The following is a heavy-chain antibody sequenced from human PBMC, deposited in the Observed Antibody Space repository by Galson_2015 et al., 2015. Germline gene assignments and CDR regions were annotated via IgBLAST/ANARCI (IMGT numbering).Heavy chain of an antibody. CDR3: ARVGLPESGSYYRPCDF. CDR2: IKKDGSEK. Sequence: SLRLSCAASAFTFNNYWMSWVRQAPGKGLEWVANIKKDGSEKHYVDSVKGRFTISRDNAKNSLYLEMNSLRAEDTAVYYCARVGLPESGSYYRPCDFWGQGTLVTVST. CDR1: AFTFNNYW. J-gene: IGHJ4*02. D-gene: IGHD1-26*01. V-gene: IGHV3-7*05.